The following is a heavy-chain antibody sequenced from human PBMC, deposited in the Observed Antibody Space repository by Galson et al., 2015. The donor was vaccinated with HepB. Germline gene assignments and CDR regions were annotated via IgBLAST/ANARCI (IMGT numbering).Heavy chain of an antibody. J-gene: IGHJ3*01. CDR2: IWYDGNNK. CDR1: GFTFSNYG. CDR3: AREGTTVTTDDDALDV. V-gene: IGHV3-33*08. D-gene: IGHD4-17*01. Sequence: SLRLSCAASGFTFSNYGMHWVRQAPGKGLEWLAIIWYDGNNKYYSDSVKGRFTISRGNSKNTLYLEINSLRADDTAVYYCAREGTTVTTDDDALDVWGQGTMVSVS.